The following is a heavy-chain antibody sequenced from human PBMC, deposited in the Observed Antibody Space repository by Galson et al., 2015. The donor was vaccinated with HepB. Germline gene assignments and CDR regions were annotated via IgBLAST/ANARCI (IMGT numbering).Heavy chain of an antibody. CDR3: ANSHDSGGYTEFDY. CDR1: GFTFSNYG. Sequence: SLRLSCAASGFTFSNYGMHWVRQAPGKGLEWVAVISYDGRNKYYADSVKGRFTISRDNSKNTLYLQMNSLRAEDTAVYYCANSHDSGGYTEFDYCGQGTLVAASS. J-gene: IGHJ4*02. V-gene: IGHV3-30*18. CDR2: ISYDGRNK. D-gene: IGHD1-26*01.